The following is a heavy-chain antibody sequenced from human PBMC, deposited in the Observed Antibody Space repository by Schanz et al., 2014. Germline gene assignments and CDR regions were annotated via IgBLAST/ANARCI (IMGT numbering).Heavy chain of an antibody. D-gene: IGHD4-4*01. CDR1: GDTFTSYY. V-gene: IGHV1-46*01. Sequence: QVPLVQSGAEVKKPGSSVKVSCTASGDTFTSYYMHWVRQAPGQGLEWMGIIHSTGGTTSHAQKFQGRVTMTRDTSTSTVYMELSSLRSEDTAVYYCASALTTWGGMDVWGQGTTVTVSS. CDR3: ASALTTWGGMDV. CDR2: IHSTGGTT. J-gene: IGHJ6*02.